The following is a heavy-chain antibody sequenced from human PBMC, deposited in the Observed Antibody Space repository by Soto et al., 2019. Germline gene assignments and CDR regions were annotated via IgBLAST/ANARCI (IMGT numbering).Heavy chain of an antibody. CDR1: PFTFRSYT. V-gene: IGHV3-30*09. J-gene: IGHJ4*02. CDR2: ISYDGSKE. D-gene: IGHD2-15*01. CDR3: ARYCNGGACYSASLDY. Sequence: GGSLRLSCAASPFTFRSYTMHWVRQAPGKGLEWVTSISYDGSKESYADSVKGRFAVSRDNSKNTLYLQMNSPGPEDTAVYYCARYCNGGACYSASLDYWGQGTQVTVSS.